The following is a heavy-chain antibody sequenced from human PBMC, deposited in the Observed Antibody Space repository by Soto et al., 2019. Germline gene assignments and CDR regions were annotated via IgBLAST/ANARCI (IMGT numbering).Heavy chain of an antibody. J-gene: IGHJ4*02. CDR1: GFTFSSYS. CDR2: ISTRSNSI. V-gene: IGHV3-48*02. Sequence: EVQLVESGGGLVQPGGSMRLSCVASGFTFSSYSFNWVRQAPGKGLEWISYISTRSNSIYYADSVKGRFTVSRDNAKNSLFLQMNNLRDEDTAVCFCARAKSVGAYSPFDSWGQGTLVTVSS. CDR3: ARAKSVGAYSPFDS. D-gene: IGHD2-15*01.